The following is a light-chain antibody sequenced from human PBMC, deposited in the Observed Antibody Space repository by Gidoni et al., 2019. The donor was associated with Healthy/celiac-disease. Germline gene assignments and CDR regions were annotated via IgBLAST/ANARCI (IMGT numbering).Light chain of an antibody. CDR1: QSVSSY. J-gene: IGKJ1*01. V-gene: IGKV3-11*01. CDR3: QQRSSWPRT. Sequence: DIALTPSPATLSLSPGESATLSCRASQSVSSYLAWYQQKPGQAPRLLIYDASNRATGIPARFSGSGSGTDFTLTISSLEPEDFAVYYCQQRSSWPRTFGQXTKVEIK. CDR2: DAS.